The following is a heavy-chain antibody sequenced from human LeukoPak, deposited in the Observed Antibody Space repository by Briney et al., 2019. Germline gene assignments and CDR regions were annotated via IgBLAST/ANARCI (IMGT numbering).Heavy chain of an antibody. CDR3: AREVRQTGERRFVARGRFYYYHMDV. Sequence: SETLSLTCAVYGGSFSDYYWSWIRQPPGKGLEWIGETNYSGRHKYNTSLKSRVTISVDTSKNQFSLELTSVTAADTAAYYCAREVRQTGERRFVARGRFYYYHMDVWGKGTTVTVSS. J-gene: IGHJ6*03. D-gene: IGHD7-27*01. V-gene: IGHV4-34*01. CDR1: GGSFSDYY. CDR2: TNYSGRH.